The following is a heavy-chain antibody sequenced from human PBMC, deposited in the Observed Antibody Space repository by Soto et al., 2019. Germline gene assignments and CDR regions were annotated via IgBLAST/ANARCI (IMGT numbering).Heavy chain of an antibody. Sequence: EVLLVESGGDLVEPGGCLRLSCAASGITFSNAWMNWVRQAPGKGLEYIGRIRSKTDGGTTEYAAPVEGRFTISRDDSKYTLYLQMGGLKTEDTSVYYCTTTRPGTNVFDNWGQGTLVTVSS. CDR2: IRSKTDGGTT. D-gene: IGHD6-13*01. CDR3: TTTRPGTNVFDN. V-gene: IGHV3-15*01. CDR1: GITFSNAW. J-gene: IGHJ3*02.